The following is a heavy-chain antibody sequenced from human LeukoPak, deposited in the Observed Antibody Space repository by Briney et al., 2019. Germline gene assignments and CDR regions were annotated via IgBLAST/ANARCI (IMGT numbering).Heavy chain of an antibody. CDR3: AREATVPFDY. J-gene: IGHJ4*02. CDR2: IKQDGSEK. V-gene: IGHV3-7*01. D-gene: IGHD4-17*01. Sequence: GGSLRLSCVASGFTFSSYWMSWVRQAPGKGLEWVANIKQDGSEKYYVDSVKGRFTISRDNAKNSLYLQMNSLRAEDTAVYYCAREATVPFDYWGQGTLVTVSS. CDR1: GFTFSSYW.